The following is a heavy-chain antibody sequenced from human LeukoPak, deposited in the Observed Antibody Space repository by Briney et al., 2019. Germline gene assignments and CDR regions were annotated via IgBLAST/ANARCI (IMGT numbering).Heavy chain of an antibody. CDR3: ARDPTVTNFHDAFDV. D-gene: IGHD4-17*01. Sequence: PGGSLRLSCAGSGFTFSTYWMYWVRQAPGKGLEWVANIKGDGSQKNYADSVKGRFTISRDNAKNSLYLQINSLRDEDTAVYYCARDPTVTNFHDAFDVWGQGTMVTVSS. CDR2: IKGDGSQK. V-gene: IGHV3-7*05. J-gene: IGHJ3*01. CDR1: GFTFSTYW.